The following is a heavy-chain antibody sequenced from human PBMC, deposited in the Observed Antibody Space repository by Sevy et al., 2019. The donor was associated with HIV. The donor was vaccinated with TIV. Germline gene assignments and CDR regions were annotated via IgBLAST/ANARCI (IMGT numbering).Heavy chain of an antibody. CDR2: ISSSGSYI. CDR1: GFTFRSYT. CDR3: ARVRPYDTRDFDY. Sequence: GGSLRLSCVASGFTFRSYTMKWVRQAPGKGLECVSSISSSGSYIYYADSVKGRFTISRDDAKNSLYLQMNTLRAADAALYYCARVRPYDTRDFDYWGQGTLVTVSS. D-gene: IGHD3-22*01. J-gene: IGHJ4*02. V-gene: IGHV3-21*01.